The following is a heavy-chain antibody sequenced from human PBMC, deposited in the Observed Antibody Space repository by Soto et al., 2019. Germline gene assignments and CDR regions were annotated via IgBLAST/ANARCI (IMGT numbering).Heavy chain of an antibody. V-gene: IGHV3-23*01. D-gene: IGHD2-15*01. J-gene: IGHJ4*02. CDR1: GFTFNHYA. Sequence: EVQVLESGGGLVQRGGSLRLSCAASGFTFNHYAMSWVRQAPGKGLEWVSIIIANGGTFYADSVKGRFTISRDNSKNTVYLQMSSLRVEDTAIYYCAKDYTVAADPSSVILFDYWGQGALVTVSS. CDR2: IIANGGT. CDR3: AKDYTVAADPSSVILFDY.